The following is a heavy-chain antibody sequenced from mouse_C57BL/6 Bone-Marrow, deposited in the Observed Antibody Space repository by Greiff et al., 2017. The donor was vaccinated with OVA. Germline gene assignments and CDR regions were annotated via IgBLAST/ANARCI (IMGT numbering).Heavy chain of an antibody. CDR2: ISSGGSYT. V-gene: IGHV5-6*01. Sequence: EVQGVESGGDLVKPGGSLKLSCAASGFTFSSYGMSWVRQTPDKRLEWVATISSGGSYTYYPDSVKGRFTISRDNAKNTLYLQMSSLKSEDTAMYYCARHGRYYGSRDYAMDYWGQGTSVTVSS. CDR1: GFTFSSYG. D-gene: IGHD1-1*01. J-gene: IGHJ4*01. CDR3: ARHGRYYGSRDYAMDY.